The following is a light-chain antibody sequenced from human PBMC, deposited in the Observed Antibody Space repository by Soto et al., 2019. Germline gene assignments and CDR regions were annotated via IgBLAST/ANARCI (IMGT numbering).Light chain of an antibody. CDR1: RSDIGAYNY. J-gene: IGLJ2*01. V-gene: IGLV2-14*01. CDR2: EVS. Sequence: QSVLTQPASVSGSPGQSITISCTGTRSDIGAYNYVSWYQQHPGKAPKLMIYEVSNRPSGVSHRFSGSKSGNTASLTISGLQAEDEADYYCSSYGGRGTPWVFGGGTKLTVL. CDR3: SSYGGRGTPWV.